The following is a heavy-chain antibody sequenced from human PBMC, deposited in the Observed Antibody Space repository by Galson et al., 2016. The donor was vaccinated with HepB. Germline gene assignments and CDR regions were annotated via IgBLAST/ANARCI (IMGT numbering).Heavy chain of an antibody. Sequence: SLRLSCAASGFDVSSYSMYWVRQAPGKGLEWVSVISANVGSTNYADSAEGRFTIARDSSHNTLSLQMNSLRAEDTAIYYCARARQTCTGDCYYNWFDPWGHGTLVTVPS. J-gene: IGHJ5*02. D-gene: IGHD2-21*02. CDR1: GFDVSSYS. CDR3: ARARQTCTGDCYYNWFDP. CDR2: ISANVGST. V-gene: IGHV3-23*01.